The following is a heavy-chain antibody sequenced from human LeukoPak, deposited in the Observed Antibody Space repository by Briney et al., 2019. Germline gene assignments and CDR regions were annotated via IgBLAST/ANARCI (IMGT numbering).Heavy chain of an antibody. CDR2: IYTSGST. CDR1: GGSISSGSYY. Sequence: PSQTLSLTCTVSGGSISSGSYYWSWIRQPAGKGLEWIGRIYTSGSTNYNPSLKSRVTISVDTSKNQFSLKLSSVTAADTAVYYCARAGYYYDSSGYYYGWYFDYWGQGTLVTVSS. V-gene: IGHV4-61*02. J-gene: IGHJ4*02. CDR3: ARAGYYYDSSGYYYGWYFDY. D-gene: IGHD3-22*01.